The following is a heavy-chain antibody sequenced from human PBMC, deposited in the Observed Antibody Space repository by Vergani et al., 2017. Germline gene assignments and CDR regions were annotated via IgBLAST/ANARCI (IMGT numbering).Heavy chain of an antibody. CDR2: ISSSSSTI. CDR3: ARDLGRSSGPIPTDY. J-gene: IGHJ4*02. D-gene: IGHD3-22*01. V-gene: IGHV3-48*01. CDR1: GFTFSSYS. Sequence: EVQLVESGGGLVQPGGSLRLSCAASGFTFSSYSMNWVRQAPGKGLEWVSYISSSSSTIYYADSVKGRFTISRDNAKNSLYLQMNSLRADDTAVYYCARDLGRSSGPIPTDYWGQGTLVTVSS.